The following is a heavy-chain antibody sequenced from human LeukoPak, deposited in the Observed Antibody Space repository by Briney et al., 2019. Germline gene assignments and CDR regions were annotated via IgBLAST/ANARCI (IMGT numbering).Heavy chain of an antibody. D-gene: IGHD5-12*01. V-gene: IGHV3-23*01. Sequence: SGGSLRLSCAASGFTFSSYAMSWVRQAPGKGLEWVSAIGGSGGSTYYADSVKGRFTIFRDNSKNTLYLQMNSLRAEDTAVYYCAKATVATLRGGYYFDYWGQGTLVTVSS. CDR3: AKATVATLRGGYYFDY. CDR2: IGGSGGST. CDR1: GFTFSSYA. J-gene: IGHJ4*02.